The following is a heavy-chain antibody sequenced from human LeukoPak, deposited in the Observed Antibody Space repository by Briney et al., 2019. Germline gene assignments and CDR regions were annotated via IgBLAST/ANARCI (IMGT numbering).Heavy chain of an antibody. J-gene: IGHJ4*02. CDR1: GFTFSSYW. CDR3: ARDQRVTGRPDIDY. D-gene: IGHD6-6*01. CDR2: INTDGSST. V-gene: IGHV3-74*01. Sequence: PGGPRRLSCAASGFTFSSYWMHWVRQAPGKGLVWVSRINTDGSSTNYADSVKGRFTISRDNAKNTLYLQMNNLRAEDTAMYYCARDQRVTGRPDIDYWGQGTLVIVSS.